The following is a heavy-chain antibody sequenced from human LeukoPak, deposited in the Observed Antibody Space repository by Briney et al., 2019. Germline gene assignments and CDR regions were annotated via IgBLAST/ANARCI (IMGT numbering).Heavy chain of an antibody. CDR2: INGSGGST. Sequence: GGSLRLSCAASGFTFSSYAMSWVRQAPGKGLEWVSAINGSGGSTYYADSVKGRFTISRDNSKNTLYLQMNSLRAEDTAVYYCAEAGWNYVYFDYWGREPWSPSPQ. CDR1: GFTFSSYA. CDR3: AEAGWNYVYFDY. V-gene: IGHV3-23*01. D-gene: IGHD1-7*01. J-gene: IGHJ4*02.